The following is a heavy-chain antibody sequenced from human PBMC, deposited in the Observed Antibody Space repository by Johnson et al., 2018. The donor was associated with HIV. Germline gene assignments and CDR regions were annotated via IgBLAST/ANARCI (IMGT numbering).Heavy chain of an antibody. CDR1: GLTFSDYD. V-gene: IGHV3-11*04. CDR3: ARNGLIPAAKGVAFDI. J-gene: IGHJ3*02. CDR2: ISSSGSTI. D-gene: IGHD2-2*01. Sequence: QVQLVESGGGLVKPGGSLRLPCAASGLTFSDYDMSWIRQAPGKGLEWVSYISSSGSTIYYADSVEGRFTISRDNAKNSLYLQMNSLRAEDTAVYYCARNGLIPAAKGVAFDIWGQGTTFTVSS.